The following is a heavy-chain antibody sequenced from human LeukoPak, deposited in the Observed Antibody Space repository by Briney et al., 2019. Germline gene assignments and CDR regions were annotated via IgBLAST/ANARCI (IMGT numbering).Heavy chain of an antibody. Sequence: SETLSLTCTVSGGSISSYYWSWIRQPPGKGVEWIGYIYYSGSTNYNPSLRSRVTISIDTSKNQFSLKLTSVSAADTAVYHCARAEGHWFDPWGQGILVTVSS. J-gene: IGHJ5*02. CDR3: ARAEGHWFDP. V-gene: IGHV4-59*01. CDR2: IYYSGST. CDR1: GGSISSYY.